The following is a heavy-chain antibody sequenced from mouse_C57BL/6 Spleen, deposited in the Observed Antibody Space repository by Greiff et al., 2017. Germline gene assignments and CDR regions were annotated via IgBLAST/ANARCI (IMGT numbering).Heavy chain of an antibody. J-gene: IGHJ4*01. CDR2: IDPSDSYT. V-gene: IGHV1-50*01. Sequence: VQLQQPGAELVKPGASVKLSCKASGYTFTSYWMPWVKQRPGQGLEWIGEIDPSDSYTNYNQKFKSKATLTVDTSSSTAYMQRSSLASEDSADYYRESRKGDMDDWGKGTSVTVSS. D-gene: IGHD2-13*01. CDR3: ESRKGDMDD. CDR1: GYTFTSYW.